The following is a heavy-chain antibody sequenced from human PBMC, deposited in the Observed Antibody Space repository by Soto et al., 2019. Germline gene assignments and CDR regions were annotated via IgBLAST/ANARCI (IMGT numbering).Heavy chain of an antibody. D-gene: IGHD3-10*01. V-gene: IGHV3-23*01. CDR2: ISGGGDTT. J-gene: IGHJ4*02. CDR3: ANGRGGSGSLIPRVDF. Sequence: EVQLLESGGGLVQPGGSLRLSCAASGFTFNNYAMTWVRQAPGKGLEWVSAISGGGDTTSYADSVKGRFTVSRDGSKNTLHLPMSSLRAEATALYYCANGRGGSGSLIPRVDFWVQGTLVTVSS. CDR1: GFTFNNYA.